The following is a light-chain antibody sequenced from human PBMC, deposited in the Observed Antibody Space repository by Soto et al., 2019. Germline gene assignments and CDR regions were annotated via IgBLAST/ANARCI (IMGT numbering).Light chain of an antibody. Sequence: DIQMTQSPSSLSASVGDRVTITCQASQDIRNFLNWYQQKPGKAPKLLIYDASNLQTGVPSRFSGSGSGTDFTFTISSLQHEDIATYYCQQYDNLLLTFGGGTKVEIK. CDR1: QDIRNF. J-gene: IGKJ4*01. V-gene: IGKV1-33*01. CDR2: DAS. CDR3: QQYDNLLLT.